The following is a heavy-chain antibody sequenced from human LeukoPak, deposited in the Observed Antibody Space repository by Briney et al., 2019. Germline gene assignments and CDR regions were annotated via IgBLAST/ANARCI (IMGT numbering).Heavy chain of an antibody. Sequence: SETLSLTCTVSGGSISSSSYYWGWIRQPPGKGLEWIGSINYSGSTYYNPSLKSRVTISVDTSKNQFSLKLSSVTAADTAVYYCASSGDDSREMYYYYYGMDVWGQGTTVTVSS. D-gene: IGHD5-24*01. CDR1: GGSISSSSYY. J-gene: IGHJ6*02. CDR3: ASSGDDSREMYYYYYGMDV. V-gene: IGHV4-39*07. CDR2: INYSGST.